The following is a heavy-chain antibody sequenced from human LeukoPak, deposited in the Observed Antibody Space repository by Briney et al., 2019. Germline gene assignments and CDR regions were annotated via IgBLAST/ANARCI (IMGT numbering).Heavy chain of an antibody. D-gene: IGHD3-22*01. Sequence: GASVKVSCKASGYTFTCYYMHWVRQAPGQGLKWMGRSNPNSGGTNYAQKFQGRVTMTRDTSISTAYMELSRLRSDDTAVYYCASLGDHYYDSSGYHFDYWGQGTLVTVSS. CDR1: GYTFTCYY. V-gene: IGHV1-2*06. J-gene: IGHJ4*02. CDR2: SNPNSGGT. CDR3: ASLGDHYYDSSGYHFDY.